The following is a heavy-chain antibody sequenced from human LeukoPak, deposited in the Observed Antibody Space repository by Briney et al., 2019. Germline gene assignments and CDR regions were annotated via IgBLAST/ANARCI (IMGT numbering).Heavy chain of an antibody. CDR1: GFTFSGSA. CDR2: IRSKANSYAT. V-gene: IGHV3-73*01. Sequence: PGGSLRLSCAASGFTFSGSAMHWVRQASGKGLEWVGRIRSKANSYATAYAASVKGRFTISRDDSKNTAYLQMNSLKTEDTAVYYCTRHRDPDYYDSSGYYYPDWFDPWGQGTLVTVSS. CDR3: TRHRDPDYYDSSGYYYPDWFDP. J-gene: IGHJ5*02. D-gene: IGHD3-22*01.